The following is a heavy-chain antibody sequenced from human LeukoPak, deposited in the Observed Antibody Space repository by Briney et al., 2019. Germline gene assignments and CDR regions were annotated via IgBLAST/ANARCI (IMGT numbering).Heavy chain of an antibody. V-gene: IGHV3-21*04. J-gene: IGHJ4*02. CDR1: GFTFSHYS. CDR2: FGSDLSFT. Sequence: GGSLRLSCGGSGFTFSHYSMNWVRQAPGKGLEWVASFGSDLSFTSYADSVKGRFTISRDNAESSLHLHMHSLRAEDTAVYYCTGNYYGSGSYADFDYWGQGTLVTVSS. CDR3: TGNYYGSGSYADFDY. D-gene: IGHD3-10*01.